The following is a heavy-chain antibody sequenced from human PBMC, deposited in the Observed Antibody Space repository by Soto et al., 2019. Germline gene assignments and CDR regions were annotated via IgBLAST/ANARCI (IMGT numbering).Heavy chain of an antibody. V-gene: IGHV1-2*04. D-gene: IGHD6-19*01. CDR1: GYIFTGYY. Sequence: GASVKVSCKASGYIFTGYYMHWVRQAPGQGLEWMGWINPNSGDTNYTQKFQGWVTMTRDTSISTAYMELSRLRSDDTAVYYCATSRISIAVAGETEYYFDYWGRGTLVTVS. J-gene: IGHJ4*02. CDR2: INPNSGDT. CDR3: ATSRISIAVAGETEYYFDY.